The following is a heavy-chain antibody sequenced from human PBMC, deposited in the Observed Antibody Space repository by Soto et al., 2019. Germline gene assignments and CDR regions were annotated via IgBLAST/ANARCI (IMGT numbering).Heavy chain of an antibody. D-gene: IGHD6-13*01. J-gene: IGHJ5*02. CDR1: GFSLSSYS. Sequence: GSLRLSCAPSGFSLSSYSMNWVRQAPGKGLEWVSSISSSSSYIYYADSVKGRFTISRDNAKNSLYLQMKSMRAEDTAVYYCARTNPIAAAALNWFDPWGQGTLVTVSS. CDR3: ARTNPIAAAALNWFDP. CDR2: ISSSSSYI. V-gene: IGHV3-21*01.